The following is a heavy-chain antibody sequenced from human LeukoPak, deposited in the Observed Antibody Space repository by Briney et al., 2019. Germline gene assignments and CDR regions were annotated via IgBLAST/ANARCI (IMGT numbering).Heavy chain of an antibody. V-gene: IGHV3-30*02. CDR1: GFTFSSYG. Sequence: PGGSLRLSCAASGFTFSSYGMHWVRQAPGKGLEWVAFIRYDGSNKYYADSVKGRFTISRDNAKNSLYLQMNSLRAEDTAVYYCARTPQPPAYSSSWYFDYWGQGTLVTVSS. CDR2: IRYDGSNK. D-gene: IGHD6-13*01. J-gene: IGHJ4*02. CDR3: ARTPQPPAYSSSWYFDY.